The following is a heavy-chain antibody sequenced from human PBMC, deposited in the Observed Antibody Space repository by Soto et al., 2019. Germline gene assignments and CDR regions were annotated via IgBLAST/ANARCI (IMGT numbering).Heavy chain of an antibody. CDR3: ARGGNSGSYYEGWFAP. V-gene: IGHV1-18*04. CDR1: GYTFTSYG. CDR2: ISAYNGNT. Sequence: GASVKVSCKASGYTFTSYGISWVRQAPGQGLEWMGWISAYNGNTNYAQKLQGRVTMTTDTSTSTAYMELRSLRSDDTAVYYCARGGNSGSYYEGWFAPWSQGTLVPVSS. D-gene: IGHD1-26*01. J-gene: IGHJ5*02.